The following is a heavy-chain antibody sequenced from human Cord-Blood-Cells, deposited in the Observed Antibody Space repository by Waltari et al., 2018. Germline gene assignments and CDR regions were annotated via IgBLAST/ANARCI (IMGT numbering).Heavy chain of an antibody. CDR3: ARQDSGSYYSHRPGFDY. V-gene: IGHV5-51*01. J-gene: IGHJ4*02. Sequence: EVQLVQSGAEVKKPGESLKISCKGSGYSFTSYWIGWVRQTPGKGLEWMGIIYPGDSDTRYSPSFQGQVTISADKSISTAYLQWSSLKASDTAMYYCARQDSGSYYSHRPGFDYWGQGTLVTVSS. D-gene: IGHD1-26*01. CDR2: IYPGDSDT. CDR1: GYSFTSYW.